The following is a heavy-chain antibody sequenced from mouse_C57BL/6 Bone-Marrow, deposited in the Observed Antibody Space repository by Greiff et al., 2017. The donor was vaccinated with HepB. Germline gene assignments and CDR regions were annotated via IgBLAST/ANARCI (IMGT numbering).Heavy chain of an antibody. J-gene: IGHJ2*01. CDR2: IWSDGST. V-gene: IGHV2-6-1*01. CDR3: ARHGLGQGYFDY. Sequence: VQLKESGPGLVAPSQRLSITCTVSGFSLTSYGVHWVRQPPGKGLEWLVVIWSDGSTTYNSAPKSRLSISKDNSKSQVFLKMTSLQTDDTAMYYCARHGLGQGYFDYWGQGTTLTVSS. D-gene: IGHD3-3*01. CDR1: GFSLTSYG.